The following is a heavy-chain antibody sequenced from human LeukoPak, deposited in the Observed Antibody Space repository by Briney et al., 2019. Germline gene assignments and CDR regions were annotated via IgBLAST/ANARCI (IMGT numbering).Heavy chain of an antibody. J-gene: IGHJ4*02. CDR3: ARDLRDFWSGDFDY. D-gene: IGHD3-3*01. CDR1: GFTFSSYW. Sequence: GGSLRLSCAASGFTFSSYWMHWVRQAPGKGLVWVSRINSDGSTTSYADSAKGRFTISRDNAKNTLYLRMNSLRAEDTAVYYCARDLRDFWSGDFDYWGQGTLVTVSS. CDR2: INSDGSTT. V-gene: IGHV3-74*01.